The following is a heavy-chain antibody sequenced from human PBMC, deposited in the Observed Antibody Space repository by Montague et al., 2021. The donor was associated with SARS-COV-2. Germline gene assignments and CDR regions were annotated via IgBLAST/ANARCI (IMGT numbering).Heavy chain of an antibody. V-gene: IGHV4-4*07. D-gene: IGHD1-1*01. Sequence: SETLSLTCTVSGGSISSYYWSWIRQPAGKGLEWIGGIYTSGSTNYNPSLKSRVTMSVDTSKNQFSLKLRSVTAADTAVYFCARDGLERQWLMLGWFDPWGQGTLVTVSS. CDR3: ARDGLERQWLMLGWFDP. CDR1: GGSISSYY. CDR2: IYTSGST. J-gene: IGHJ5*02.